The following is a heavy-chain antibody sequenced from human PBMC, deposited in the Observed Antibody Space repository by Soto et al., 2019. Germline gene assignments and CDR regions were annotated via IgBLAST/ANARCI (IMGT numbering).Heavy chain of an antibody. CDR3: AKGRGGSGSLTPRVDF. D-gene: IGHD3-10*01. CDR1: GFTFNNYA. CDR2: ISGGGDTT. V-gene: IGHV3-23*01. Sequence: EVQLLESGGGLVKPGGSLRLSCAASGFTFNNYAMTWVRQAPGKGLVWVSAISGGGDTTSYADSVKGRFTVSRDGSKNTLYLQMSSLRAEDTALYYCAKGRGGSGSLTPRVDFWGQGTLVTVSS. J-gene: IGHJ4*02.